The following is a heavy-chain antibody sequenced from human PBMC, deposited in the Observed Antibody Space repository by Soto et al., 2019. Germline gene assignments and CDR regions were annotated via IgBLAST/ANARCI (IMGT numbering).Heavy chain of an antibody. D-gene: IGHD6-13*01. CDR3: ARRLAAALRNS. Sequence: ASVKVSCKASGYAFTSYDMNWVRQATGQGLEWMGWMNPNSGNTGYAQKFQGRVTMTRNTCISAAYMELSSLRSEDTAVYYCARRLAAALRNSWGPVTMVAVSS. CDR1: GYAFTSYD. V-gene: IGHV1-8*01. CDR2: MNPNSGNT. J-gene: IGHJ4*02.